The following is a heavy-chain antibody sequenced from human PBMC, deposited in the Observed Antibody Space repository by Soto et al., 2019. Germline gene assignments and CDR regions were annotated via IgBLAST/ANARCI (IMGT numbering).Heavy chain of an antibody. J-gene: IGHJ6*03. CDR1: GYTFTDYY. CDR2: INPSGGST. D-gene: IGHD3-3*01. Sequence: ASVKVSCKASGYTFTDYYIHWVRQAPGQGLEWMGMINPSGGSTDYAQKFQGRVTMTRDTSTSTVYMELSSLRSEDTAVYYCARGVGGTYYDFWSGYLSPAGRYMDVWGKGTTVTVSS. V-gene: IGHV1-46*01. CDR3: ARGVGGTYYDFWSGYLSPAGRYMDV.